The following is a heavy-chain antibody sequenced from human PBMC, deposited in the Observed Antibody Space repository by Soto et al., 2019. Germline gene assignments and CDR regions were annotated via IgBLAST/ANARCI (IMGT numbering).Heavy chain of an antibody. CDR2: ITVSAGST. V-gene: IGHV3-23*01. J-gene: IGHJ4*02. CDR1: GFSFSSYA. Sequence: EVQLLESGGGFIQPGGSLRLSCAASGFSFSSYAMGWVRQAPGEGLEWVSTITVSAGSTYYADSVKGRFTISRDNSKNTLFLQMNSLRAEDTAVYYCAEALGYSYGYPVDYWGQGTLVTVSS. D-gene: IGHD5-18*01. CDR3: AEALGYSYGYPVDY.